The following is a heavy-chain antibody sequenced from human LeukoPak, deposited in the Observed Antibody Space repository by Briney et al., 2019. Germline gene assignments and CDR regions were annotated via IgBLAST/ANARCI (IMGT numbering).Heavy chain of an antibody. D-gene: IGHD3-16*01. J-gene: IGHJ4*02. Sequence: PGGSLRLSCAASGFTFSIAWMSWVRQVPGKGLEWVGRIKSQVDGGATHYAAPVKDRFTISRDDSKTTLYLQMNSLRAEDTAVYYCARGKFDFDYWGQGTLVTVSS. CDR2: IKSQVDGGAT. CDR3: ARGKFDFDY. CDR1: GFTFSIAW. V-gene: IGHV3-15*01.